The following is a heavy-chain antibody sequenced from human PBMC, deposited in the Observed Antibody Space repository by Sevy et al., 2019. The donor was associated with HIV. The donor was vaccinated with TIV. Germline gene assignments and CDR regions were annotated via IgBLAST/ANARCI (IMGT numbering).Heavy chain of an antibody. J-gene: IGHJ4*02. CDR3: TTGHDSGAIFDY. D-gene: IGHD2-8*02. V-gene: IGHV3-15*01. CDR1: GFIFSNVW. CDR2: IKTETDGGTI. Sequence: GGSLRLSCTASGFIFSNVWMSWVRQAPGKGLEWVGRIKTETDGGTIDYAAPEKDRFTISKDDTKNTLYLEMNTLKTEDTAVYFCTTGHDSGAIFDYWGQGTLVTVSS.